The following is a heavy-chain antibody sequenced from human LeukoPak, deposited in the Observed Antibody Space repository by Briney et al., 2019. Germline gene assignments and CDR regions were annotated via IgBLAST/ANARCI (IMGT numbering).Heavy chain of an antibody. D-gene: IGHD3-22*01. J-gene: IGHJ4*02. Sequence: SETLSLTCTVSGGSISYYYWSWIRQPPGKGLEWIGYIYDSGSTNYNPSLKSRVTISVDTSKNQFSLRLSSMTAADAAVYYCARVTGYMIEDYFDYWGQGTLVTVSS. V-gene: IGHV4-59*01. CDR1: GGSISYYY. CDR3: ARVTGYMIEDYFDY. CDR2: IYDSGST.